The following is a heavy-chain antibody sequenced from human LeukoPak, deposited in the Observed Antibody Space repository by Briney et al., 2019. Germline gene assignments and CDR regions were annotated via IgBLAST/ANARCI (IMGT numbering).Heavy chain of an antibody. D-gene: IGHD2-2*02. Sequence: SVKVSCKASGGTFSSYAISWVRQAPGQGLEWMGGIIPIFGTANYAQKFQGRVTITTDESTSTAYMELSSLRSEDTAVYYCARGYCSSTSCYTNAFDIWGQGTMVTVSS. CDR1: GGTFSSYA. V-gene: IGHV1-69*05. CDR2: IIPIFGTA. J-gene: IGHJ3*02. CDR3: ARGYCSSTSCYTNAFDI.